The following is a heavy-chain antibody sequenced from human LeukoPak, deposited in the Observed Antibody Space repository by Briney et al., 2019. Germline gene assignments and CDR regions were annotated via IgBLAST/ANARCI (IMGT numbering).Heavy chain of an antibody. CDR1: GFTFSSYS. Sequence: KAGGSLRLSCAASGFTFSSYSMNWVRQAPGKGREWVSSISSSSSYIYYADSVKGRFTISRDNAKNSLYLQMNSLRAEDTAVYYCARVLGSGYLFDYWGQGTLVTVSP. J-gene: IGHJ4*02. CDR2: ISSSSSYI. CDR3: ARVLGSGYLFDY. D-gene: IGHD5-12*01. V-gene: IGHV3-21*01.